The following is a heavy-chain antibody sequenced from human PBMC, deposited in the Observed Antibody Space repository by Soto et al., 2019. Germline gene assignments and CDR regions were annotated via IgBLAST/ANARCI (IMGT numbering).Heavy chain of an antibody. CDR2: IIPIFGTA. D-gene: IGHD5-18*01. J-gene: IGHJ3*02. CDR1: GGTFSSYA. V-gene: IGHV1-69*12. Sequence: QVQLVQSGAEVKKPGSSVKVSCEASGGTFSSYAISWVRQAPEQGLEWMGVIIPIFGTANYAQKFQVRVTISADESTSTAYMVISSLRSEDMAVYYCARVVLIQLWVRGAFYIWGQGTMFTVS. CDR3: ARVVLIQLWVRGAFYI.